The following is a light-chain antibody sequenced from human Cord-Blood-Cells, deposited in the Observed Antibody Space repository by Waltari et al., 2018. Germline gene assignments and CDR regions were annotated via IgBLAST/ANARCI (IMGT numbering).Light chain of an antibody. Sequence: QSALTQPPSESGSPGQSVTISCTGTSSDVGGYTYVSWYQQHPGKAPKLMIYEVSKRPSGVPDRFSGSKSGNTASLTVSGLQAEDEADYYCSSYAGSNSYVFGTGTKVTVL. CDR3: SSYAGSNSYV. J-gene: IGLJ1*01. CDR2: EVS. V-gene: IGLV2-8*01. CDR1: SSDVGGYTY.